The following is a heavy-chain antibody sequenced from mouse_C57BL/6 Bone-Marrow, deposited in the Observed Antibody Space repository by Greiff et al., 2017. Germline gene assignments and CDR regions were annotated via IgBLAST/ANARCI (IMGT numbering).Heavy chain of an antibody. V-gene: IGHV1-81*01. CDR3: ARWGQRRRSYFDY. CDR1: GYTFTSYG. J-gene: IGHJ2*01. Sequence: VQGVESGAELARPGASVTLSCKASGYTFTSYGISWVKQRTGKGLEWIGEIYPRNGNTYYNEKFKGKATLTADKSSSTAYMELRSLTSDGAAVYFCARWGQRRRSYFDYWGQGTTLTVSS. D-gene: IGHD3-2*02. CDR2: IYPRNGNT.